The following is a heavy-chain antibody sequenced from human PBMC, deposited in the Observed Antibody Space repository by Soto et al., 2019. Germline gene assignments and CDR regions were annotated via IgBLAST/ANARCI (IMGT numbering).Heavy chain of an antibody. D-gene: IGHD6-13*01. J-gene: IGHJ6*02. CDR3: ARHQQIDGMDV. CDR2: IYPGDSDT. V-gene: IGHV5-51*01. Sequence: GESLKISCKGSGYTFTDYWIGWVRQLPGKGLEWMGIIYPGDSDTRYSPSFQGQVTISADKFISTAYLQWSSLKASDTAMYYCARHQQIDGMDVWGQGTTVTVSS. CDR1: GYTFTDYW.